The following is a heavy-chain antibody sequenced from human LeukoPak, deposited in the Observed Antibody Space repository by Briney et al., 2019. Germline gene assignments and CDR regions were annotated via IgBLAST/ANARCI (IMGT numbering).Heavy chain of an antibody. CDR3: ARHGYSSGWYMMGGGDYFDY. D-gene: IGHD6-19*01. CDR1: GYTFTSYA. V-gene: IGHV1-2*02. J-gene: IGHJ4*02. CDR2: INPNSGGT. Sequence: ASVKVSCKASGYTFTSYAMNWVRQAPGQGLEWMGWINPNSGGTNYAQKFQGRVTMTRDTSISTAYMELSRLRSDDTAVYYCARHGYSSGWYMMGGGDYFDYWGQGTLVTVSS.